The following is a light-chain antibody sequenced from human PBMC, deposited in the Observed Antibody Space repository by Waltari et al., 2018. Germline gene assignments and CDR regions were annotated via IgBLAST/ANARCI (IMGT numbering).Light chain of an antibody. V-gene: IGKV4-1*01. CDR1: QSVLYNSNNKNY. Sequence: DIVMTQSPDSLAVSLGERATINCKSSQSVLYNSNNKNYLAWYQQKPGQPPELLIYWASTRESGVPDRFSGSGSGTDFTLTISSLQAEDVAIYYCQQYYGTPLTFGGGTKVEIK. J-gene: IGKJ4*01. CDR3: QQYYGTPLT. CDR2: WAS.